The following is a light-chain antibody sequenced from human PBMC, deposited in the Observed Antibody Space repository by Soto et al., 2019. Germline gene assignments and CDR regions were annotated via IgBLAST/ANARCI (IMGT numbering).Light chain of an antibody. V-gene: IGLV1-44*01. CDR1: SFNIGINT. J-gene: IGLJ1*01. Sequence: QSVLTQPPSASDTPGQRVTISCSGSSFNIGINTVDWFQQLPGTAPKLLIYNNNQRPSGVPDRFSGSKSGTSASLAISGLQSEDESDYYCAAWVDSLNGYVFGTGTKLTVL. CDR3: AAWVDSLNGYV. CDR2: NNN.